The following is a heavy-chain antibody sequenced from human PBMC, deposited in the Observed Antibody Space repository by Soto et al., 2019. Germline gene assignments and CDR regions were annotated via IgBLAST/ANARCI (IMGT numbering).Heavy chain of an antibody. J-gene: IGHJ5*02. D-gene: IGHD3-3*01. V-gene: IGHV4-34*01. CDR2: INHSGST. Sequence: SETLSLTCAVYGGSFSGYYWSWIRQPPGKGLEWIGEINHSGSTNYNPSLKSRVTISVDTSKNQFSLKLSSVTAADTAVYYCARGRSRMLDFWSGYPASPGGFDPWGQGTLVTVSS. CDR1: GGSFSGYY. CDR3: ARGRSRMLDFWSGYPASPGGFDP.